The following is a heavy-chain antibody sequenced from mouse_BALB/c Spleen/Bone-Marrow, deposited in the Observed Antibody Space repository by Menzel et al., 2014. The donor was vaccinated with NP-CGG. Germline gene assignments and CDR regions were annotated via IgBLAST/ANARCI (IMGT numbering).Heavy chain of an antibody. D-gene: IGHD2-12*01. CDR2: IDPANGNT. J-gene: IGHJ1*01. Sequence: EVQLQQSGVELVKLGASVKLSCTASGLNIKDTYMHWVKQRPEQGLEWIGRIDPANGNTKYDPKSQGKATITADTSSNTAHLQLNSLTSEDTAVHYCASYRDGWYFDVWGAGTTVTVSS. CDR1: GLNIKDTY. CDR3: ASYRDGWYFDV. V-gene: IGHV14-3*02.